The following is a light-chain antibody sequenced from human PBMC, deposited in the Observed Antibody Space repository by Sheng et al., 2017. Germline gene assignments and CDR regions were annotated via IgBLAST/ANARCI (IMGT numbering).Light chain of an antibody. CDR3: QQSYTTPIT. CDR1: QSISSW. CDR2: KAS. Sequence: DIQMTQSPSTLSASVGDRVTITCRASQSISSWLAWYQQKPGKAPKLLIYKASSLESGVPSRFSGSGSGTDFTLTISGLQPEDLATYYCQQSYTTPITFGQGTRLEIK. J-gene: IGKJ5*01. V-gene: IGKV1-5*03.